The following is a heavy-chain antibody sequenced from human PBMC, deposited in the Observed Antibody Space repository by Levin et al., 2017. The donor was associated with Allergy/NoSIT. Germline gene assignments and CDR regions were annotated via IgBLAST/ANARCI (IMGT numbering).Heavy chain of an antibody. J-gene: IGHJ2*01. CDR2: IYSGGST. D-gene: IGHD3-10*01. Sequence: GESLKISCAASGFTVSSNYMSWVRQAPGKGLEWVSVIYSGGSTYYADSVKGRFTISRDNSKNTLYLQMNSLRAEDTAVYYCARDRWFGGGTWYFDLWGRGTLVTVSS. CDR3: ARDRWFGGGTWYFDL. CDR1: GFTVSSNY. V-gene: IGHV3-53*01.